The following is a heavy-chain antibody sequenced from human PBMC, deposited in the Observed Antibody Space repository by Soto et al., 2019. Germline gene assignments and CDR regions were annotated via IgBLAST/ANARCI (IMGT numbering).Heavy chain of an antibody. V-gene: IGHV1-69*13. CDR2: IIPIFGTT. CDR1: GATFSSHA. CDR3: TSGERRYFEY. J-gene: IGHJ4*02. Sequence: QVQLVQSGAEVKKPGSSVTVSCKASGATFSSHAVNWVRQAPGQGLEWMGGIIPIFGTTKYAQRFQDRVTFTADESTGTAYMDLSSLRSEDTAVYFCTSGERRYFEYWGQGTLVSVSS. D-gene: IGHD3-10*01.